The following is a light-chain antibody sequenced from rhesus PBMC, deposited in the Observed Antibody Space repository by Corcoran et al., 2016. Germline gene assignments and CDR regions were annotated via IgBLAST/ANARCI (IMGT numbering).Light chain of an antibody. CDR2: DTN. J-gene: IGLJ1*01. V-gene: IGLV7-80*01. CDR1: SETVTGGHF. CDR3: WLSYTGGYI. Sequence: QAVVTQEASLTVSPGGTVTLTCSSTSETVTGGHFPHWFQQKPGQAPKTLIYDTNKKFSWTPARFSGSLHGGKAALTLSGAQPEDEADYYCWLSYTGGYIFGSGTRLTVL.